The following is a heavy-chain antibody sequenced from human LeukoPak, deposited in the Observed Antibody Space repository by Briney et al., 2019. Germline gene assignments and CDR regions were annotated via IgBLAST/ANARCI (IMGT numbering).Heavy chain of an antibody. J-gene: IGHJ5*02. CDR2: INHSGST. CDR1: GGSISSSGFY. V-gene: IGHV4-39*07. Sequence: SETLSLTCTVSGGSISSSGFYWGWIRQPPGKGLEWIGKINHSGSTNYNPSLKSRVTISVDTSKNQFSLKLSSVTAADTAVYYCARGGSGYDVSEDWFDPWGQGTVVTVSS. D-gene: IGHD5-12*01. CDR3: ARGGSGYDVSEDWFDP.